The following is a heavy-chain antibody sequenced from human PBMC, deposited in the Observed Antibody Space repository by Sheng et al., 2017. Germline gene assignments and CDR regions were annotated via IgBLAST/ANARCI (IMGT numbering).Heavy chain of an antibody. J-gene: IGHJ6*03. Sequence: QVQLVQSGAEVKKPGASVKVSCKASGYTFTSYGISWVRQAPGQGLEWMGWISAYNGNTNYAQKLQGRVTMTTDTSTSTAYMELRSLRSDDTAVYYCARDGVVPAARARADYYYYMDVWGKGTTVTVSS. CDR3: ARDGVVPAARARADYYYYMDV. CDR1: GYTFTSYG. D-gene: IGHD2-2*01. CDR2: ISAYNGNT. V-gene: IGHV1-18*01.